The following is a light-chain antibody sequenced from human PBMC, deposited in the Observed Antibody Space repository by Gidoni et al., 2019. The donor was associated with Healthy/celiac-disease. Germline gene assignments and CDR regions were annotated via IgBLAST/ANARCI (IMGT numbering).Light chain of an antibody. Sequence: DIQLTQSPSSLSASVGDRVTITCQASQDISNYLNWYQQKPGKAPKLLIYDASNLETGVPSGFSGSGSGTDFTFTISSLQPEDIATYYCQQYDNLFGPGTKVDIK. V-gene: IGKV1-33*01. J-gene: IGKJ3*01. CDR2: DAS. CDR1: QDISNY. CDR3: QQYDNL.